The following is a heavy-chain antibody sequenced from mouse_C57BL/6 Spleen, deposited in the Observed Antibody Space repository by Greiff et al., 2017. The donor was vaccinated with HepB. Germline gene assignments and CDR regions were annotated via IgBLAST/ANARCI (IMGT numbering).Heavy chain of an antibody. Sequence: QVQLQQPGAELVMPGASVKLSCKASGYTFTSYWMHWVKQRPGQGLEWIGEIDPSDSYTNYNQKFKGKSTLTVDKSSSTAYMELRSLTSEDTAVYYCARRDRWLNFDYWGQGTTLTVSS. CDR2: IDPSDSYT. V-gene: IGHV1-69*01. CDR1: GYTFTSYW. J-gene: IGHJ2*01. D-gene: IGHD2-3*01. CDR3: ARRDRWLNFDY.